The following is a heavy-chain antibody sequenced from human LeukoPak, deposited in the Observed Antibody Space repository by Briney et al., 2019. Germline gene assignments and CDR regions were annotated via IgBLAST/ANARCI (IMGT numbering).Heavy chain of an antibody. CDR3: AKDPYGGYDSFYFDY. V-gene: IGHV3-30*18. Sequence: PGRSLRLSCAASGFTFSSYGMHWVRQAPGKGLEWVAVISYDGSNKYYADSVKGRFTISRDNSKNTLYLQMNSLRAEDTAVYYCAKDPYGGYDSFYFDYRGQGTLVTVSS. CDR1: GFTFSSYG. D-gene: IGHD5-12*01. J-gene: IGHJ4*02. CDR2: ISYDGSNK.